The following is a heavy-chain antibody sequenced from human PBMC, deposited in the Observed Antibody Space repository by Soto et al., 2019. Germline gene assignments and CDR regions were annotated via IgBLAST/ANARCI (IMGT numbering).Heavy chain of an antibody. J-gene: IGHJ3*02. CDR2: ISYSGSP. Sequence: SETLSLTCTVSGGSISSHYWSWIRQPPGGGLEWIGFISYSGSPNYNPSLKSRVTISEDTAKNQFSLKLKSMTAADTAVYYCARTNAFDIWGQGTMVTVSS. CDR3: ARTNAFDI. CDR1: GGSISSHY. V-gene: IGHV4-59*11.